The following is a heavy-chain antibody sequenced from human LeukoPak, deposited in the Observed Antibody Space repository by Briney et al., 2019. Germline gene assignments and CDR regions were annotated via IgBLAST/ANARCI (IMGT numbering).Heavy chain of an antibody. CDR1: GGSISSGGYY. CDR3: ARQKYYGDFWSGYSPDYMDV. D-gene: IGHD3-3*01. Sequence: SETLSLTCTVSGGSISSGGYYWSWIRQHPGKGLEWIGYIYYSGSTYYNPSLKSRVTISVDTSKNQFSLKLSSVTAADTAVCYCARQKYYGDFWSGYSPDYMDVWGKGTTVTVSS. J-gene: IGHJ6*03. CDR2: IYYSGST. V-gene: IGHV4-31*03.